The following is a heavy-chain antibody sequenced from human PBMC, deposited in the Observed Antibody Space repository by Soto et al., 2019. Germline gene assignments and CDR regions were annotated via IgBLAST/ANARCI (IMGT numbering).Heavy chain of an antibody. V-gene: IGHV4-39*01. CDR2: FYYSGST. CDR3: ARLGGYCSTSCYGYYGMDV. D-gene: IGHD2-2*01. J-gene: IGHJ6*02. Sequence: PSETLSLTCTVSGGSISSATYSWGWIRQPPGKGLEWIGTFYYSGSTYYNPSLESRVTISVDTSKNQFSLKVSSLTAADTAVYYCARLGGYCSTSCYGYYGMDVWGQGTTVTVS. CDR1: GGSISSATYS.